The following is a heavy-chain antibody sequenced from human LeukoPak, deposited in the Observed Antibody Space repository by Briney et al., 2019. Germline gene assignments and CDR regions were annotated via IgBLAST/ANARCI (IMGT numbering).Heavy chain of an antibody. CDR3: ARDKIVGATKFDY. J-gene: IGHJ4*02. CDR1: GFTFSNYW. Sequence: GGSLRLSCAVSGFTFSNYWMSWVRQAPGKGLEWVAHIKQDESEKYYVDSVKGRFTISRDNAKNSLYLQMNSLRAEDTAIYYCARDKIVGATKFDYWGQGTLVTVSS. D-gene: IGHD1-26*01. CDR2: IKQDESEK. V-gene: IGHV3-7*01.